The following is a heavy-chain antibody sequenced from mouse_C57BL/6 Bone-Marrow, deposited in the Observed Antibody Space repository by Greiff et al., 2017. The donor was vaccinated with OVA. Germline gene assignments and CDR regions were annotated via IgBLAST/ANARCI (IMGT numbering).Heavy chain of an antibody. CDR2: IYPGDGDT. V-gene: IGHV1-82*01. D-gene: IGHD4-1*01. J-gene: IGHJ2*01. CDR1: GYAFSSSW. Sequence: QVQLQQSGPELVKPGASVKISCKASGYAFSSSWMNWVKQRPGKGLEWIGRIYPGDGDTNYNGKFKGKATLTADKSSSTAYMQLSSLTSEDSAVYFCARKGSNSYFDYWGQGTTLTVSS. CDR3: ARKGSNSYFDY.